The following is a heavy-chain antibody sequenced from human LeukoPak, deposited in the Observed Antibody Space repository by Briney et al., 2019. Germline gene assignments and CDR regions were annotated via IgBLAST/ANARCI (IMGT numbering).Heavy chain of an antibody. J-gene: IGHJ3*02. V-gene: IGHV3-23*01. CDR3: AKDQVGYLVRAFDI. Sequence: QTGGSLRLSCAASGFTFSSYAMSWVRQAPGKGLEWVSVISGSGGHTNYADSVKGRFTISRDNSKSTLYLQMNSLTAEDTAIYYCAKDQVGYLVRAFDIWGQGTLVTVSS. CDR1: GFTFSSYA. CDR2: ISGSGGHT. D-gene: IGHD6-13*01.